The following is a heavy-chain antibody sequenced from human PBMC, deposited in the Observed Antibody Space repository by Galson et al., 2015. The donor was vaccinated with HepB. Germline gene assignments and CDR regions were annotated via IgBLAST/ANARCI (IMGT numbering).Heavy chain of an antibody. D-gene: IGHD1-26*01. CDR1: GFTFSSYG. CDR2: IWYDGSNK. J-gene: IGHJ4*02. CDR3: ARLGSGSYYGYSDY. Sequence: SLRLSCAASGFTFSSYGMHWVRQAPGKGLEWVAVIWYDGSNKYYADSVKGRFTISRDNSKNTLYLQMNSLRAEDTAVYYCARLGSGSYYGYSDYWGQGTLVTVSS. V-gene: IGHV3-33*08.